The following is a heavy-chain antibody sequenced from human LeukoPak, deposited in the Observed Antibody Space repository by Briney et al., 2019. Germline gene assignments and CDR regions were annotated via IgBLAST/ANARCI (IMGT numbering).Heavy chain of an antibody. V-gene: IGHV4-59*12. Sequence: SETLSLTCTFSGGSIYTYYCSWIRQTPEKGLEWIGYIYYSGSTNYNPSLKSRVTMSVDMSKNQFSLRLSSVTAADTAVYYCARDKMVPGDAFDIWGQGTMVTVSS. J-gene: IGHJ3*02. CDR2: IYYSGST. CDR1: GGSIYTYY. CDR3: ARDKMVPGDAFDI. D-gene: IGHD2-8*01.